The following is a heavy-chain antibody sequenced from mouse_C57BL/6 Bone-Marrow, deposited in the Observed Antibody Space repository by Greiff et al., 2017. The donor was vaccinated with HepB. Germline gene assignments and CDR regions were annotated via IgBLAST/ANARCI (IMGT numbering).Heavy chain of an antibody. V-gene: IGHV14-4*01. CDR2: IDPENGDT. CDR1: GFNIKDDY. J-gene: IGHJ3*01. D-gene: IGHD2-4*01. CDR3: TTYDYVAY. Sequence: DVKLQESGAELVRPGASVKLSCTASGFNIKDDYMHWVKQRPEQGLEWIGWIDPENGDTEYASKFQGKATITADTSSNTAYLQLSSLTSEDTAVYYCTTYDYVAYWGQGTLVTVSA.